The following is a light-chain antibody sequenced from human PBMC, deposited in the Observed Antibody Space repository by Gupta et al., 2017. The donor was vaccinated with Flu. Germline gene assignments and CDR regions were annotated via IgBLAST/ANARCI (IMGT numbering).Light chain of an antibody. CDR2: DDD. Sequence: FMLTQPHSVSESPGKTVTISCTRSSGSIDSNYVQWYQQRPGSAPTSMIYDDDQRPSGVPDRFSGCLDSSSNSASLTISGLKTEDEADDYCQSYDSKHLVFGGGTKLTVL. CDR1: SGSIDSNY. V-gene: IGLV6-57*03. J-gene: IGLJ3*02. CDR3: QSYDSKHLV.